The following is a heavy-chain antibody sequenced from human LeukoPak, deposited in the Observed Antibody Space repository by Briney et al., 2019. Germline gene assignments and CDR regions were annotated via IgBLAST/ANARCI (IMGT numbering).Heavy chain of an antibody. J-gene: IGHJ4*02. V-gene: IGHV1-69*02. D-gene: IGHD2-15*01. CDR3: ARARFEGSCSGGSCYSGPDY. CDR2: IIPILGIA. Sequence: GASVKVSCKASGCTFSSYTISWVRQAPGQGLEWMGRIIPILGIANYAQKFQGRVTITADKSTSTAYMELSSLRSEDTAVYYCARARFEGSCSGGSCYSGPDYWGQGTLVTVSS. CDR1: GCTFSSYT.